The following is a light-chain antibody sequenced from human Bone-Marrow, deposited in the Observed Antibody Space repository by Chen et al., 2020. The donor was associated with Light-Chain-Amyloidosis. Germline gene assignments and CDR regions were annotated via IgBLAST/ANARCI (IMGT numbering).Light chain of an antibody. CDR3: QQYGTSPLT. V-gene: IGKV3-20*01. CDR2: GSS. CDR1: PTISSNY. Sequence: EIVLTQSPGTLSLSPGEGANLSCRASPTISSNYLTWYQQKFGQAPRLLIYGSSSRATGIPDRCTGSGSGTDFTLTINRLEPEDFAMYYCQQYGTSPLTFGGGTKVEIK. J-gene: IGKJ4*01.